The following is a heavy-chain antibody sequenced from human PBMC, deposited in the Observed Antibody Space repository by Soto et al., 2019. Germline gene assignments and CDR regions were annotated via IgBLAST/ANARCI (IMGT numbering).Heavy chain of an antibody. CDR3: ARVRSGWGIDY. J-gene: IGHJ4*02. CDR2: IYHSGST. CDR1: GGSISSGGYS. V-gene: IGHV4-30-2*01. Sequence: SETLSLTCAVSGGSISSGGYSWSWIRQPPGKGLNYIGYIYHSGSTYYNPSLKSRVTISVDRSKNQFSLKLSSVTAADTAVYYCARVRSGWGIDYWGQGTLVT. D-gene: IGHD6-19*01.